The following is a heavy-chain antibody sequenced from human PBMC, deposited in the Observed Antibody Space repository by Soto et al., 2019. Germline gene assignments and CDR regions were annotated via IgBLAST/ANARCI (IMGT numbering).Heavy chain of an antibody. CDR3: ARGRSISVDSYSNTYYFDY. Sequence: SETLSLTCTVSGGSISSGGYYWSWIRQHPGKGLEWIGYIYYSGSTYYNPSLKSRVTISVDTSKNQFSLKLSSVTAADTAVYYCARGRSISVDSYSNTYYFDYWGQGTLVTVSS. D-gene: IGHD2-15*01. CDR2: IYYSGST. CDR1: GGSISSGGYY. J-gene: IGHJ4*02. V-gene: IGHV4-31*03.